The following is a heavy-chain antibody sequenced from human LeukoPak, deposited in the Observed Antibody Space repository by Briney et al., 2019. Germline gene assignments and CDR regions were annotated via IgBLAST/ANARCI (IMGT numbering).Heavy chain of an antibody. D-gene: IGHD3-22*01. Sequence: ASVKVSCKASGYTFTSYYMHWVRQAPGQGLEWMGIINPSGGSTSCAQKFQGRVTMTRDTSTSTVYMELSSLRSEDTAVYYCAREPTGSSGYYSKPFDYWGQGTLVTVSS. CDR1: GYTFTSYY. J-gene: IGHJ4*02. V-gene: IGHV1-46*01. CDR2: INPSGGST. CDR3: AREPTGSSGYYSKPFDY.